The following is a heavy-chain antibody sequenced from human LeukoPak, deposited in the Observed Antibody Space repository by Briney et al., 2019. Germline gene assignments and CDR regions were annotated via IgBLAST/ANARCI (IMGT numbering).Heavy chain of an antibody. J-gene: IGHJ4*02. CDR1: GGSFSGYY. Sequence: SETLSLTCAVYGGSFSGYYWSWIRQPPGKGLEWIGEINHSGSTNYIPSLKSRVTISVDTSKNQFSVKLSSVTAADTAVYYCARGLGYCSSTSCSFDYWGQGTLVTVSS. D-gene: IGHD2-2*01. CDR3: ARGLGYCSSTSCSFDY. V-gene: IGHV4-34*01. CDR2: INHSGST.